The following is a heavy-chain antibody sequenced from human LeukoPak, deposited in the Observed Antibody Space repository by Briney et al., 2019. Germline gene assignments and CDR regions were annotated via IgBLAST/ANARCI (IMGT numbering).Heavy chain of an antibody. Sequence: SETLSLTCSVSGDSMRSYYWSWIRQPPGKGLEWIGEINHSGSTNYNPSLKSRVTISVDTSKNQFSLKLSSVTAADTAVYYCARQARSGWPKPYYFDYWGQGTLVTVSS. CDR2: INHSGST. J-gene: IGHJ4*02. CDR3: ARQARSGWPKPYYFDY. CDR1: GDSMRSYY. D-gene: IGHD6-19*01. V-gene: IGHV4-34*01.